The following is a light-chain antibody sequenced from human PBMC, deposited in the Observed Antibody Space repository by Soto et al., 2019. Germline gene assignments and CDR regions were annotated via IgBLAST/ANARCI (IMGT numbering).Light chain of an antibody. Sequence: VVLTQSPATLSVSPGERATLSCRASQSVATNLAWYQQKPGQPPRLLIYGASTRATGIPVRFSGSASGTEFTLTISSLQSEDFTVYYCQQYNKWPLTFGQGTKVDIK. CDR2: GAS. CDR3: QQYNKWPLT. CDR1: QSVATN. J-gene: IGKJ1*01. V-gene: IGKV3-15*01.